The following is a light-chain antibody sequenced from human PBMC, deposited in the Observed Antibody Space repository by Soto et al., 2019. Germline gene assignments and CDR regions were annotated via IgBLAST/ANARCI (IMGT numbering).Light chain of an antibody. J-gene: IGLJ3*02. Sequence: NFMLTQPHSVSESPGKTVTISCTRSSGSIASNYVQWYQQRPGSAPTTVIYEDNQRPSGVPDRFSRSIDSSSNSASLTISGLKTEDEADYYCQSYDSSSWVFGGGTQLTVL. CDR1: SGSIASNY. CDR3: QSYDSSSWV. CDR2: EDN. V-gene: IGLV6-57*03.